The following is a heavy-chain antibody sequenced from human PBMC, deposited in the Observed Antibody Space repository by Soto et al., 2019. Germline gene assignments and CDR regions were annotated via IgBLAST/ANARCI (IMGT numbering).Heavy chain of an antibody. CDR2: ISYSGST. D-gene: IGHD3-16*01. Sequence: QLQLQESGPGLVKPSETLSLTCTVSGYSISSSTYYWGWIRQPPGKGLEWIGSISYSGSTYYSPSLKSRVTISVDTSNNQFALKLRSATAADTAVYYCAVGGLRPADAFDIWGRGTMVTVSS. V-gene: IGHV4-39*01. J-gene: IGHJ3*02. CDR3: AVGGLRPADAFDI. CDR1: GYSISSSTYY.